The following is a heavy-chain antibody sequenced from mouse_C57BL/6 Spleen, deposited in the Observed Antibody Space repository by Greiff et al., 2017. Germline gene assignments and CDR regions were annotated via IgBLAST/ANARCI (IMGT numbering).Heavy chain of an antibody. V-gene: IGHV3-1*01. CDR1: GYSITSGYD. J-gene: IGHJ2*01. CDR3: ARGVAYFDY. Sequence: EVQGVESGPGMVKPSQSLSLTCTVTGYSITSGYDWHWIRHFPGNKLEWMGYISYSGSTNYNPSLKSRISITHDTSKNHFFLKLNSVTTEDTATYYCARGVAYFDYWGQGTTLTVSS. CDR2: ISYSGST. D-gene: IGHD1-1*02.